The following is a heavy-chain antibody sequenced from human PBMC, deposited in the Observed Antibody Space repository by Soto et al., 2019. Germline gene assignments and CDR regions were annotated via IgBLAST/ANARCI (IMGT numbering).Heavy chain of an antibody. D-gene: IGHD7-27*01. CDR3: ARGRYCLTGRCFPNWFDS. CDR2: IYKSATT. J-gene: IGHJ5*01. Sequence: SETLSLTCSVSGDSISNLDYFWAWIRQPPGQALEYIGYIYKSATTYYNPSFESRVAISVDTSKSQFSLNVTSVTAADTAVYFCARGRYCLTGRCFPNWFDSWSQGALVTVSS. V-gene: IGHV4-30-4*01. CDR1: GDSISNLDYF.